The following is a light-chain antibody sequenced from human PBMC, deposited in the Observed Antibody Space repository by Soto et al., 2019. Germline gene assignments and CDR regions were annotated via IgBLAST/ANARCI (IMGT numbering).Light chain of an antibody. CDR3: QQSYNTPYT. V-gene: IGKV1-39*01. J-gene: IGKJ2*01. CDR2: AAS. CDR1: QSITSY. Sequence: DIQMTHSPSSLSASVGDRVTITCRASQSITSYLNWYQQKPGKAPKLLIYAASRSQSGVPSRFSGSGSGTDFTLTISSLQPEDFATYYCQQSYNTPYTFGQGTKLEIK.